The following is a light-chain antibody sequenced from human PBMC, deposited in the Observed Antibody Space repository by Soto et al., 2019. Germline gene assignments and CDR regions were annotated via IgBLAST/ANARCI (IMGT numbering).Light chain of an antibody. V-gene: IGLV2-14*01. Sequence: QSALTQPASVSGSPGQSITISCTGTSSDVGGYNYVSWYQQHPGKAPKLMIYEVSNRPSGVSNRFSGSKSDNTASLTISGLQAEDEADYYCSSYTRSSTRVFGGGTKVTVL. J-gene: IGLJ2*01. CDR3: SSYTRSSTRV. CDR2: EVS. CDR1: SSDVGGYNY.